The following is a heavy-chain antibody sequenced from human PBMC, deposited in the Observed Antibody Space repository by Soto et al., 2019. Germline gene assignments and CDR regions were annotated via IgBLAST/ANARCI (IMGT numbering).Heavy chain of an antibody. D-gene: IGHD5-12*01. CDR1: GFTFGDYA. CDR2: ITWDSGSI. CDR3: ANDMGDSGYGSVDY. J-gene: IGHJ4*02. Sequence: EVQLVESGGGLVQPGRSLRLSCAASGFTFGDYAMHWVRQAPGKGLEWVSGITWDSGSIGYADSVKGRFTISRDNAKNYLCLQMNSLIAEDTDLYYCANDMGDSGYGSVDYWGQGTLVTVSS. V-gene: IGHV3-9*01.